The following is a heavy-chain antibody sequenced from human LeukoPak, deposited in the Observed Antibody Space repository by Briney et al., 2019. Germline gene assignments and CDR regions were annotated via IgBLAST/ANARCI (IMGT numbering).Heavy chain of an antibody. D-gene: IGHD3-10*01. J-gene: IGHJ4*02. V-gene: IGHV1-2*02. Sequence: ASVKVSCKASGYTFTGYYMRWVRQAPGQGLEWMGWINPNSGGTNYAQKFQGRVTMTRDTSISTAYMELTSLRSDDTAVYYCARDLFYSVSGTYYNVGRVFNYWGQGTLVTVSS. CDR2: INPNSGGT. CDR1: GYTFTGYY. CDR3: ARDLFYSVSGTYYNVGRVFNY.